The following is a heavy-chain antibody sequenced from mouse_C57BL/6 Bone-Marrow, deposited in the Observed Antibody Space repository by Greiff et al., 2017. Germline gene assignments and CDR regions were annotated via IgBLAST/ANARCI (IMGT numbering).Heavy chain of an antibody. J-gene: IGHJ4*01. CDR1: GYTFPDYY. Sequence: VQLQQSGPELVKPGASVKISCKASGYTFPDYYMNWVKQSHGKSLEWIGDINPNNGGTSYNQKFKGKATLTVDKSSSTAYMELRSLTSEDSAVYYCAAYLHYWGQGTSVTVSS. D-gene: IGHD5-5*01. V-gene: IGHV1-26*01. CDR3: AAYLHY. CDR2: INPNNGGT.